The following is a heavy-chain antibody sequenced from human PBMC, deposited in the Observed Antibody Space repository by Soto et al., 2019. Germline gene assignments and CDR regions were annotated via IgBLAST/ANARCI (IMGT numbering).Heavy chain of an antibody. D-gene: IGHD3-3*01. Sequence: PSETLSLTCTVSGGSTSSSSYSWVWIRQPPGKALEWIGSIYYSGSTYYNPSLKSRDTISVYTSKNQFSLKLGSVTAADTAVYYCARHLNNILEWSWYNWFDPWGHGTLVTVSS. CDR2: IYYSGST. CDR1: GGSTSSSSYS. V-gene: IGHV4-39*01. J-gene: IGHJ5*02. CDR3: ARHLNNILEWSWYNWFDP.